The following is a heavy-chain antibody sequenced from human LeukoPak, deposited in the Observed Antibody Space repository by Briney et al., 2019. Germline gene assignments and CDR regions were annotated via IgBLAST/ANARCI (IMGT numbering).Heavy chain of an antibody. CDR2: MHPSGST. D-gene: IGHD6-6*01. V-gene: IGHV4-4*07. CDR3: AREGRDADPRVCDY. CDR1: GGSISSYH. Sequence: SETLSLTCTVSGGSISSYHWSWIRQPAGKGLEWIGRMHPSGSTNYNPSLKSRVTMTVDTSKNQFSLKLSSVTAADTAVYYCAREGRDADPRVCDYWGQGTLVTVSS. J-gene: IGHJ4*02.